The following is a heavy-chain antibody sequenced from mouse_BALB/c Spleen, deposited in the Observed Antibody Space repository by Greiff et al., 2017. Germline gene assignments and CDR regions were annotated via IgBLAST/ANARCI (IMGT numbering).Heavy chain of an antibody. D-gene: IGHD2-12*01. J-gene: IGHJ3*01. Sequence: EVKLMESGGGLVKPGGSLKLSCAASGFTFSSYAMSWVRQTPEKRLEWVASISSGGSTYYPDSVKGRFTISRDNARNILYLQMSSLRSEDTAMYYCARGYAAWFAYWGQGTLVTVSA. CDR1: GFTFSSYA. V-gene: IGHV5-6-5*01. CDR2: ISSGGST. CDR3: ARGYAAWFAY.